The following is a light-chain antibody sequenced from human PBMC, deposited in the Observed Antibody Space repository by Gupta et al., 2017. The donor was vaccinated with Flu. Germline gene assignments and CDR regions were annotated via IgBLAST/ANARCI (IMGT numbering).Light chain of an antibody. V-gene: IGLV4-69*01. CDR3: QTWGTGLLV. CDR2: LNSDGSH. Sequence: GHSSYAIAWHQQQPGKGPRDLMKLNSDGSHSKGDGIPDRFSGSSSGAERYLTISSLQSEDEADYYCQTWGTGLLVFGTGTKVTVL. J-gene: IGLJ1*01. CDR1: GHSSYA.